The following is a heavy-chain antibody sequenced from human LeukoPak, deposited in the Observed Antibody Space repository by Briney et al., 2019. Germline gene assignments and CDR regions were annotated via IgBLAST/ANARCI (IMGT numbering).Heavy chain of an antibody. Sequence: GASVKVSCKASGYTFTDYYMHWVRQAPGQGLEWMGWINPNSGGTNYAQKFQGRVTMTRDTSISTAYMELSRLRSDDTAVYYCARNYYGSGSYKGHYYFMDVWGKGTTATVSS. D-gene: IGHD3-10*01. CDR2: INPNSGGT. CDR1: GYTFTDYY. J-gene: IGHJ6*03. CDR3: ARNYYGSGSYKGHYYFMDV. V-gene: IGHV1-2*02.